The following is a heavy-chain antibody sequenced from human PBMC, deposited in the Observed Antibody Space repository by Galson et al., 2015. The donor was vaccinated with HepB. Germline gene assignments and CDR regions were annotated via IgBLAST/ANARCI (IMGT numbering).Heavy chain of an antibody. CDR1: GYTFTSYY. CDR2: INPNSGGT. V-gene: IGHV1-2*02. CDR3: AREKVGSSSSSGGSYYYGMDV. J-gene: IGHJ6*02. D-gene: IGHD6-6*01. Sequence: SVKVSCKASGYTFTSYYMHWVRQAPGQGLEWMGWINPNSGGTNYAQKFQGRVTMTRDTSISTAYMELSRLRSDDTAVYYCAREKVGSSSSSGGSYYYGMDVWGQGTTVTVSS.